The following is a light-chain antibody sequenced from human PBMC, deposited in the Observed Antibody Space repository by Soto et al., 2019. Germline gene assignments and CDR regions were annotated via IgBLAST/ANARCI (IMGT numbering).Light chain of an antibody. V-gene: IGLV2-14*01. Sequence: QSALTQPASVSGSPGQSITISCTGTSSDVGNDNFVSWYQHHPGKAPKLIIYEVSYWPSGVSHRFSGSKSGNTASLTISGLQSEDEADYYCSSYTTINTLLFVFGNGTKVTVL. J-gene: IGLJ1*01. CDR2: EVS. CDR1: SSDVGNDNF. CDR3: SSYTTINTLLFV.